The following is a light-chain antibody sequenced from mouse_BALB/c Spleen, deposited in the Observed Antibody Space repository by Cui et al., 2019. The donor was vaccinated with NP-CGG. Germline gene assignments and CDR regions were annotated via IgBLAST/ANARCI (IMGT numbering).Light chain of an antibody. Sequence: QAVVTQESELTTSPGETVTLTCRSSTGAVTSTNYANWVQEKPDHLFTGLIGGTNNRAPGVPARFSGSLIGDKAALTITGAQTEDEAIYFRALWYSNHWVFGGGTKLTVL. CDR2: GTN. J-gene: IGLJ1*01. CDR1: TGAVTSTNY. V-gene: IGLV1*01. CDR3: ALWYSNHWV.